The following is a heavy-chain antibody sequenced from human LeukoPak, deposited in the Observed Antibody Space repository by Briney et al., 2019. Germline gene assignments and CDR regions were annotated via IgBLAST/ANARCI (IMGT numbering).Heavy chain of an antibody. CDR1: GYTFTGYY. V-gene: IGHV1-2*02. D-gene: IGHD4-11*01. CDR3: ARYRRGRFDP. J-gene: IGHJ5*02. CDR2: INPNSGGT. Sequence: ASVKVSCKASGYTFTGYYMNWVRQAPGQGLEWLGWINPNSGGTNYAQKFQGRVTMTRDTSISTAYMELSSLRSEDTAVYYCARYRRGRFDPWGQGTLVTVSS.